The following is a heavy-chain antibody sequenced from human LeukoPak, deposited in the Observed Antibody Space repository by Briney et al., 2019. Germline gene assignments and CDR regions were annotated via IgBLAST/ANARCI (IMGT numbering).Heavy chain of an antibody. V-gene: IGHV1-18*01. CDR1: GYTFTSYD. CDR2: MSPKSANT. J-gene: IGHJ4*02. D-gene: IGHD4-17*01. Sequence: ASVKVSCKASGYTFTSYDINWVRQAAGQGLEWMGWMSPKSANTGFAQKLQGRVTMTTDTSTSTAYMELRSLRSDDTAVYYCARGGTTVTSYWGQGTLVTVSS. CDR3: ARGGTTVTSY.